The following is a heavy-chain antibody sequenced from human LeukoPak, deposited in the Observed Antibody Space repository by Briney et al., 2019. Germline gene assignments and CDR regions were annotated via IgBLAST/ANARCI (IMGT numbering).Heavy chain of an antibody. CDR3: ARDHAYYDSSGWDYYFDY. J-gene: IGHJ4*02. Sequence: PSETLSLTCTVSGGSISSSSYYWGWIRQPPGKGLEWIGSIYYSGSTYYNPSLKSRVTISVDTSKNQFSLKLSSVTAADTAVYYCARDHAYYDSSGWDYYFDYWGPGTLVTVSS. CDR1: GGSISSSSYY. V-gene: IGHV4-39*07. D-gene: IGHD3-22*01. CDR2: IYYSGST.